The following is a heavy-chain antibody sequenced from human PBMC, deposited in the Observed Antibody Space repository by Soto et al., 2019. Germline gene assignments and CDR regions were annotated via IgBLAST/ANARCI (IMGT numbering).Heavy chain of an antibody. D-gene: IGHD1-26*01. CDR1: GDSVSSNSAA. J-gene: IGHJ5*02. CDR3: ARRPLAAPRENWFDP. Sequence: PSQTLSLTCVISGDSVSSNSAAWNWIRQSPSRGLEWLGRTYYRSKWYNDYAVSVKSRITINPDTSKNQFSLQLNSVTPEDTAVYYCARRPLAAPRENWFDPWGQGTLVTVSS. V-gene: IGHV6-1*01. CDR2: TYYRSKWYN.